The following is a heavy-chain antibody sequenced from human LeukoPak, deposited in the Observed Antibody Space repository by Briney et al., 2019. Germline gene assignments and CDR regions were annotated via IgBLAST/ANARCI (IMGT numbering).Heavy chain of an antibody. D-gene: IGHD3-3*01. CDR3: AKLYDFWSGNNAFDI. CDR2: IWYDGSNK. J-gene: IGHJ3*02. CDR1: GFTFSSYG. Sequence: GGSLRLSCAASGFTFSSYGMHWVRQAPGKGLEWVAVIWYDGSNKYYADSVKGRFTISRDNSKNTLYLQVNSLRAEDTAVYYCAKLYDFWSGNNAFDIWGQGTMVTVSS. V-gene: IGHV3-33*06.